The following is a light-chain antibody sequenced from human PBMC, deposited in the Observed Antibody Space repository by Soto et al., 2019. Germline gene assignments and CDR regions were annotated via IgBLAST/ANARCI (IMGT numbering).Light chain of an antibody. CDR2: GAS. CDR1: QSVSSSY. V-gene: IGKV3-20*01. Sequence: EIVLTQSPGTLSLSPGERATLSCRASQSVSSSYLAWYQQKPGQAPRLLIYGASSRATGIPDRFSGSGSATDFTLTISRLEPEDLAVYYCKQYGSSPPGVTVGPGTKVDSK. J-gene: IGKJ3*01. CDR3: KQYGSSPPGVT.